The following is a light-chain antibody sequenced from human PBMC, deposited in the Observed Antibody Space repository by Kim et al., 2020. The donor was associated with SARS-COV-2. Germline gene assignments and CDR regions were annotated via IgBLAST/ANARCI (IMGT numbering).Light chain of an antibody. J-gene: IGKJ4*01. CDR1: RHVAGN. V-gene: IGKV3-15*01. CDR2: GAS. CDR3: QQYNNWSPALT. Sequence: EILMTQSPVTLSVSPGERAILSCRASRHVAGNLAWYQQKPGQAPRLLIYGASRRATGIPARFSGSGSGTEFTLTISSLQSEDFGLYYCQQYNNWSPALTFGGGTKVDIK.